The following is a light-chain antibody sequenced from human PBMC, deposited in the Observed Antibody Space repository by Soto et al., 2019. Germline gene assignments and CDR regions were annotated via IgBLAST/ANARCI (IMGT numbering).Light chain of an antibody. V-gene: IGKV3-11*01. Sequence: EILLTQSPATLSLSPGEIATLSCSASQSVGSYLAWYQQKPGQAPRLLIYDASHRATGIPARFSGSGSGTDFTLTISSLEPEDFAVYYCQQRYNWPRITFGQGTRLEIK. J-gene: IGKJ5*01. CDR1: QSVGSY. CDR3: QQRYNWPRIT. CDR2: DAS.